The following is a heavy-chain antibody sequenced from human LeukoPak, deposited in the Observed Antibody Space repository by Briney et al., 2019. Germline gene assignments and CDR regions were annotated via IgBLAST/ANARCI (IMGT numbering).Heavy chain of an antibody. D-gene: IGHD2-2*02. Sequence: ASVRVSCKASGGTFSSESISWVRQAPGQGLEWMGWISAYNGNTNYAQKLQGRVTMTTDTSTSTAYMELRSLRSDDTAVYYCAVGYCSSTSCYRYYYGMDVWGQGTTVTVSS. CDR1: GGTFSSES. J-gene: IGHJ6*02. CDR2: ISAYNGNT. V-gene: IGHV1-18*01. CDR3: AVGYCSSTSCYRYYYGMDV.